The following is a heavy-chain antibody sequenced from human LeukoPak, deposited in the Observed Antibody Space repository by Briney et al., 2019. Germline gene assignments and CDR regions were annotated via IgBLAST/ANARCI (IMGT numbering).Heavy chain of an antibody. CDR3: AREIPVVRRFDY. CDR1: GGSISSSSYY. Sequence: SETLSLTCTVSGGSISSSSYYWGWIRQPPGKGLEWIGSIYYSGSTYYNPSLKSRVTISVDTSKNQFSLKLSSVTAADTAVYYCAREIPVVRRFDYWGQGTLVTVSS. CDR2: IYYSGST. V-gene: IGHV4-39*02. J-gene: IGHJ4*02. D-gene: IGHD2-21*01.